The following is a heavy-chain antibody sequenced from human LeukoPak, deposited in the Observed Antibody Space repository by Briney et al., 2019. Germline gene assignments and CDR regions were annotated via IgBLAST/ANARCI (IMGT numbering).Heavy chain of an antibody. D-gene: IGHD3-22*01. CDR1: GFTFSSYG. CDR2: IWYDGSNK. J-gene: IGHJ4*02. CDR3: ASGYYYDSSGDFDY. Sequence: GGSLRLSCAASGFTFSSYGMHWVRQAPGKGLEWVAVIWYDGSNKYYADSVKGRFTISRDNSKNTRYLQMNSLRAEDTAVYYCASGYYYDSSGDFDYWGQGTLVTVSS. V-gene: IGHV3-33*01.